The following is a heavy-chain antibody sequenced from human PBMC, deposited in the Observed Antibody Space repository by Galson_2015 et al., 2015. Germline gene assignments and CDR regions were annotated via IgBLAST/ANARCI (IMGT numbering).Heavy chain of an antibody. CDR1: GFTFSSYE. D-gene: IGHD3-16*01. V-gene: IGHV3-48*03. CDR3: AREGGGRYYYYYRDV. Sequence: SLRLSCAASGFTFSSYEMNWVRQAPGEGLEWISYISSSDSTIYYADPVKGRFTVSRDNAKNSLYLQMNSLRAEDTAVYYCAREGGGRYYYYYRDVWAKGPTVPVPS. J-gene: IGHJ6*03. CDR2: ISSSDSTI.